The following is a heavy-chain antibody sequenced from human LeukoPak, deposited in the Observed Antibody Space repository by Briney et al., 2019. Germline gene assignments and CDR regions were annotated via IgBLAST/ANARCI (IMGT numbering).Heavy chain of an antibody. D-gene: IGHD6-19*01. J-gene: IGHJ4*02. V-gene: IGHV1-18*01. CDR2: ISAYNGNT. CDR3: ARDGDPNSSGWPAHFDY. Sequence: ASVKVSCKASGYTFTSYGISWVRQAPGHGLEWMGWISAYNGNTNYAQKLQGRVTMTTDTSTSTAYMELRSLRSDDTAVYYCARDGDPNSSGWPAHFDYWGQGTLVTVSS. CDR1: GYTFTSYG.